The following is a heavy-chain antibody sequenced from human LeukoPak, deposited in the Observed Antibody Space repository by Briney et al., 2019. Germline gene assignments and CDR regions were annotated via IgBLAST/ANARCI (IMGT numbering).Heavy chain of an antibody. Sequence: GASVKVSCKASGYTFTSYYMHWVRQAPGQGLEWMGIINPSGGGTSYAQKFQGRVTMTRDTSTSTVYMELSSLRSEDTAVYYCARDLGHYYDSSGYYSNGDYWGQGTLVTVSS. CDR3: ARDLGHYYDSSGYYSNGDY. CDR2: INPSGGGT. V-gene: IGHV1-46*01. J-gene: IGHJ4*02. CDR1: GYTFTSYY. D-gene: IGHD3-22*01.